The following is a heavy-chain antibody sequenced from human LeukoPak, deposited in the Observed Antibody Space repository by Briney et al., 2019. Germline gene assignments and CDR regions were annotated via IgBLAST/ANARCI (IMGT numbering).Heavy chain of an antibody. J-gene: IGHJ4*02. V-gene: IGHV1-2*02. D-gene: IGHD3-10*01. CDR1: GYTFTGYY. Sequence: ASVKVSCKASGYTFTGYYMHWVRQAPGQGLEWMGWINPNSGGTNYVQKFQGRVTMTRDTSIGTAYMELSRLRSDDTAVYYCARAEYGSGSYHPDYWGQGTLVTVSS. CDR2: INPNSGGT. CDR3: ARAEYGSGSYHPDY.